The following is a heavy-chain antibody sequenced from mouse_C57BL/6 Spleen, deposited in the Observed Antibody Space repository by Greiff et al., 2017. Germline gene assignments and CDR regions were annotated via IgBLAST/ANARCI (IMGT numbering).Heavy chain of an antibody. CDR1: GYTFTSYG. V-gene: IGHV1-81*01. CDR2: IYPRSGNT. D-gene: IGHD2-4*01. CDR3: AREADDYDEGYAMDY. Sequence: VQLVESGAELARPGASVKLSCKASGYTFTSYGISWVKQRTGQGLEWIGEIYPRSGNTYYNEKFKGKATLTADKSSSTAYMELRSLTSEDSAVYFCAREADDYDEGYAMDYWGQGTSVTVSS. J-gene: IGHJ4*01.